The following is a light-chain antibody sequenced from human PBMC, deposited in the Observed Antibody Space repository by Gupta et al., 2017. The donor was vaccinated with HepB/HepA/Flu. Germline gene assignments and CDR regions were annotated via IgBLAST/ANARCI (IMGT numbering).Light chain of an antibody. J-gene: IGKJ2*01. CDR2: GAS. Sequence: EIVLTQSPGTLSLSPGERATLSCRASQSVSSSYLAWYQQKPGQAPRLLIYGASSRATGIPDRFSGSGSGTDFTLTISRREPEDFAVYYWQQYCSSYTFGQGTKMEIK. CDR3: QQYCSSYT. V-gene: IGKV3-20*01. CDR1: QSVSSSY.